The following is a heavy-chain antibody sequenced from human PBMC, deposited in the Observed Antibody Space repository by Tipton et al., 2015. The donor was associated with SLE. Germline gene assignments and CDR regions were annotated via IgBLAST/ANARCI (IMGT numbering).Heavy chain of an antibody. CDR3: AGARIPVAGLRDGFDI. Sequence: SLRLSCAGSGFTFSTYAPSRVRQAPGAGLEWGPGISDSSGRIYYADSVKGRFTISRDNSKNMLFLEMNSLTPEDTGVCYCAGARIPVAGLRDGFDIWGQGTMVTVSS. CDR1: GFTFSTYA. V-gene: IGHV3-23*01. J-gene: IGHJ3*02. D-gene: IGHD6-19*01. CDR2: ISDSSGRI.